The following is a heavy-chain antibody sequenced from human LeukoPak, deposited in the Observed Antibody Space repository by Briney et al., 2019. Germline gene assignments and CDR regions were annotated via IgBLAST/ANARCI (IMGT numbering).Heavy chain of an antibody. D-gene: IGHD2-21*02. J-gene: IGHJ4*02. CDR3: ARGGFYCGGDCYVDY. V-gene: IGHV4-34*01. CDR2: INHSGSP. CDR1: GGSFIPYY. Sequence: AETLSLTCAVYGGSFIPYYWSWIRQPPGKGLEWIGEINHSGSPNYNPSLKSRVTISVDTSKNQFSLKLSSVTAADTAVYYCARGGFYCGGDCYVDYWGQGTLVTVSS.